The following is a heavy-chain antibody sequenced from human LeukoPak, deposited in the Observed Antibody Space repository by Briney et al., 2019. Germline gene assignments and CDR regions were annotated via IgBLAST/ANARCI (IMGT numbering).Heavy chain of an antibody. V-gene: IGHV3-11*01. CDR3: ARPQPRGDYYGMYV. CDR1: GFTFSDYY. Sequence: GGSLRLSCAASGFTFSDYYMRWIRQAPGKGLEWVSYISSSGSTIYYADSVKGRFTISRDNAKKSLYLQMNSLRAEDTAVYYCARPQPRGDYYGMYVWGQGTTVTVSS. CDR2: ISSSGSTI. D-gene: IGHD3-10*01. J-gene: IGHJ6*02.